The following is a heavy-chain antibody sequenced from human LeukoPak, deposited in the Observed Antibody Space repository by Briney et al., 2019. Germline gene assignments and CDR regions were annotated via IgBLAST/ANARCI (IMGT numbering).Heavy chain of an antibody. J-gene: IGHJ4*02. V-gene: IGHV4-59*01. Sequence: SETLSLTCTVSGGSISSYYWSWIRQPPGKGLEWIGYIYYSGTTNYNPSLKSRVTIAVDTSKNQFSLKLSSMTAADTAVYYCTRMGAAAMYFDYWGQGTLVTVSS. CDR1: GGSISSYY. CDR2: IYYSGTT. D-gene: IGHD6-13*01. CDR3: TRMGAAAMYFDY.